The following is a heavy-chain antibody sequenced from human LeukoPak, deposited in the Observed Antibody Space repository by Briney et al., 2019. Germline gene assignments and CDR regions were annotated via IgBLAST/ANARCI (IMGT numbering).Heavy chain of an antibody. J-gene: IGHJ3*02. D-gene: IGHD6-13*01. CDR2: ISSSSSYI. CDR1: GFTFSSYS. CDR3: ARVVGAAAGNAFDI. V-gene: IGHV3-21*01. Sequence: PGGSLRLSCAASGFTFSSYSMNWVRQAPGKGLEWVSSISSSSSYIYYADSVKGRFTISRDNAKNSLYLQMNSLRAEDTAVYYCARVVGAAAGNAFDIWGQGTMVTVSS.